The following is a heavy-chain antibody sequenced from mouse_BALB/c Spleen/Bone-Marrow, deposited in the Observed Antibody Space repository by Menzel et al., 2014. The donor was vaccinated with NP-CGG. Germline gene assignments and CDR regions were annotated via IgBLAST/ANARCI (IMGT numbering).Heavy chain of an antibody. CDR1: GYTFTDKW. D-gene: IGHD2-4*01. J-gene: IGHJ4*01. Sequence: QVQLLQPGAEFVMPGASVKMSCKASGYTFTDKWMHWVKQRPGQGLEWIGAIDTSDSYINYNQKFKGKASLTVDASSSTAYMHLSSLTSDDSAVYYCARGGHDFSLDYWGQGTSVIVSS. CDR2: IDTSDSYI. V-gene: IGHV1-69*01. CDR3: ARGGHDFSLDY.